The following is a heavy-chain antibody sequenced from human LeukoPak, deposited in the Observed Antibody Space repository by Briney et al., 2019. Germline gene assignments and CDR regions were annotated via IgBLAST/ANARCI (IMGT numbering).Heavy chain of an antibody. V-gene: IGHV1-46*01. CDR1: VYTFTSYY. Sequence: SVKDSCKASVYTFTSYYLHWVRQAPGQGLERMGMVNPSGGSTSYAQKFQGRVTMTRDTSTTTVYMELSSLRSDDTAVFYCARRHKHYYQIDYWGQGTLVTVSS. D-gene: IGHD1-26*01. J-gene: IGHJ4*02. CDR2: VNPSGGST. CDR3: ARRHKHYYQIDY.